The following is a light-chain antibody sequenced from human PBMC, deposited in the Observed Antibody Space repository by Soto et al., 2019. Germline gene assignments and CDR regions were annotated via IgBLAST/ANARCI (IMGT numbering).Light chain of an antibody. CDR2: EVS. Sequence: QSALTQPPSASGSPGQSVTISCTGTSSDVGGYNYVSWYQQHPGRAPILMIYEVSKRPSGVPDRFSGSKSGNTSSLTVSGLHTEDEADYYCSSYAGSNNQVFGTGTKVTVL. CDR3: SSYAGSNNQV. V-gene: IGLV2-8*01. J-gene: IGLJ1*01. CDR1: SSDVGGYNY.